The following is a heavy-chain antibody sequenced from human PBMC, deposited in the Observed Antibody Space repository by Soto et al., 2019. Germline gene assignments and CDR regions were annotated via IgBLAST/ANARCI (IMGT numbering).Heavy chain of an antibody. Sequence: ASVKVSCKASGYTFTSYGISWVRQAPGQGLEWLGWISAYNGNTNYAQKLQGRVTMTTDTSTSTAYMELRSLRSDDTAVYYCARGSITIFGVVTPVPHYFDYWGQGTLVTVSS. D-gene: IGHD3-3*01. CDR2: ISAYNGNT. V-gene: IGHV1-18*01. CDR3: ARGSITIFGVVTPVPHYFDY. J-gene: IGHJ4*02. CDR1: GYTFTSYG.